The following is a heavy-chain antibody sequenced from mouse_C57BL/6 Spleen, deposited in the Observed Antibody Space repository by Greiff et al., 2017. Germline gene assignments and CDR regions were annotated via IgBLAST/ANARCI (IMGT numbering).Heavy chain of an antibody. J-gene: IGHJ4*01. D-gene: IGHD2-3*01. CDR1: GYTFTSYW. V-gene: IGHV1-53*01. CDR2: INPSNGGT. CDR3: ARSPSDGYVYYYAMDY. Sequence: QVQLKQPGTELVKPGASVKLSCKASGYTFTSYWMHWVKQRPGQGLEWIGNINPSNGGTNYNEKFKSKATLTVDKSSSTAYMQLSSLTSEDSAVYYCARSPSDGYVYYYAMDYWGQGTSVTVSS.